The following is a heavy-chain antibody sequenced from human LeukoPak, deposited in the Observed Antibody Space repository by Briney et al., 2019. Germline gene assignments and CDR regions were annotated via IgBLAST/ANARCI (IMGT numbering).Heavy chain of an antibody. CDR1: GGSFSVYY. CDR3: ARESYSSSWYGEYFDY. D-gene: IGHD6-13*01. V-gene: IGHV4-34*01. CDR2: INHRGRT. Sequence: SETLSLTCALYGGSFSVYYWSWIRQPPGKGLEWVGEINHRGRTNYNPSRKSRVTISVDTSKNQLSLKLSSVTAADTAVYYCARESYSSSWYGEYFDYWGQGTLVTVSS. J-gene: IGHJ4*02.